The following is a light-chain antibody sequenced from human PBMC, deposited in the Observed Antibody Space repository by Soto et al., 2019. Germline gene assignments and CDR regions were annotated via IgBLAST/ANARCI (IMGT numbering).Light chain of an antibody. J-gene: IGLJ1*01. CDR3: SSYTSSSTLPYV. Sequence: QSALTQPASVSGSPGQSITISCTGSSSDVGNYNYVSWYQQHPGKAPKLMIYDVNNRPSGVSNRFSGSKSGNTASLTISGLQAEDEADYYCSSYTSSSTLPYVFGTGTKVTVL. CDR2: DVN. V-gene: IGLV2-14*01. CDR1: SSDVGNYNY.